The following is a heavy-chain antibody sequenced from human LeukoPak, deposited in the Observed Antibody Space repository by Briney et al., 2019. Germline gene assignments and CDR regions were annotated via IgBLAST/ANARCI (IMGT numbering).Heavy chain of an antibody. V-gene: IGHV4-34*01. D-gene: IGHD3-3*01. CDR1: GGSFSGYY. J-gene: IGHJ6*02. CDR2: INHSGST. CDR3: ARGKLGMAPTGKAYYYYGMDV. Sequence: PSETLSLTCAVYGGSFSGYYWSWIRQPPGKGLEWIGEINHSGSTNYNPSLKSRVTISVDTSKNQFSLKLSSVTAADTAVYYCARGKLGMAPTGKAYYYYGMDVWGQGTTVTVSS.